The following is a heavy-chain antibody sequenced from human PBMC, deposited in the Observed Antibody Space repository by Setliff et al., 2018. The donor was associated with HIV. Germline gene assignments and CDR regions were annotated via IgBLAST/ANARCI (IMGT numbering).Heavy chain of an antibody. Sequence: PSETLSLTCTVSDDSISSNYWSWIRQSAGKGLEWVGRIYSGGRTNYNPSLKGRVTMSVDTSKNQFSLKLSAVTAADTAVYYCARGGCSSTSCYNYYYYGMDVWGQGTTVTVSS. CDR2: IYSGGRT. D-gene: IGHD2-2*01. CDR3: ARGGCSSTSCYNYYYYGMDV. CDR1: DDSISSNY. J-gene: IGHJ6*02. V-gene: IGHV4-4*07.